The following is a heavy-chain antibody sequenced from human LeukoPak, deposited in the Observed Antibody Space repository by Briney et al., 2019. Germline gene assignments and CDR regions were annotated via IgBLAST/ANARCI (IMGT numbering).Heavy chain of an antibody. D-gene: IGHD6-6*01. J-gene: IGHJ4*02. CDR1: GFTFSSYA. Sequence: GGSLRLSCAASGFTFSSYAMSWVRQAPGKGLEWVSAISGSGGSTYYADSVKGRFTISRDNSKNTLYLQMNSLRAEDTAVYYCAKDRESSSRPYSFDYWGQGTLVTVSS. CDR2: ISGSGGST. V-gene: IGHV3-23*01. CDR3: AKDRESSSRPYSFDY.